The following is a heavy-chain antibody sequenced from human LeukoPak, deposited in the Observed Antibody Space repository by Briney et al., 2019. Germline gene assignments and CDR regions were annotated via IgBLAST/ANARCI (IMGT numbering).Heavy chain of an antibody. CDR1: GFTFSNYG. CDR3: ARGGGYSYGSFDY. V-gene: IGHV3-30*03. D-gene: IGHD5-18*01. Sequence: GGSLRLSCATSGFTFSNYGMHWVRQAPGKGLQWVVIISYDGSNKYYADSVKGRFTISRDNAKNTLYLQMNSLRAEDTAVYYCARGGGYSYGSFDYWGQGTLVTVSS. CDR2: ISYDGSNK. J-gene: IGHJ4*02.